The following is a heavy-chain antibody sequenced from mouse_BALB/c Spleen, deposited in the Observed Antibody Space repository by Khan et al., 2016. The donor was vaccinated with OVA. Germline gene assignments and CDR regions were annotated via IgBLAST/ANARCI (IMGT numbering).Heavy chain of an antibody. Sequence: EVQLQESGPGLVKPSQSLSLTCTVTGYSITSDYAWNWIRQFPGNKLEWMGYISYSGRTSSNPSLKSRISITRATSKTQFFLQLNSVTTEDTATYYCARSVTITTVVATDFDYWGQGTTLTVAS. D-gene: IGHD1-1*01. CDR3: ARSVTITTVVATDFDY. V-gene: IGHV3-2*02. CDR1: GYSITSDYA. CDR2: ISYSGRT. J-gene: IGHJ2*01.